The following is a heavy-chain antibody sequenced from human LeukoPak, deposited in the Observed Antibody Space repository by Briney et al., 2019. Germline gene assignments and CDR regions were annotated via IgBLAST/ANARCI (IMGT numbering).Heavy chain of an antibody. CDR2: ISVNEGRT. D-gene: IGHD5-18*01. CDR1: GFTFNYYA. J-gene: IGHJ4*02. Sequence: GGSLRLSCAASGFTFNYYAMSWVRQAPGKGLEWVSSISVNEGRTYYTDSVKGRFTISRDNTKNTVYLQMHNLRADDTAVYFCARHDSFIPYWGQGALVTVSS. CDR3: ARHDSFIPY. V-gene: IGHV3-23*01.